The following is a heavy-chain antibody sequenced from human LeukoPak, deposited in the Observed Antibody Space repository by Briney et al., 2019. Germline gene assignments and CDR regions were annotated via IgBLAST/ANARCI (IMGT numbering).Heavy chain of an antibody. V-gene: IGHV1-69*05. CDR3: ASSFRVGATLSGYFDY. D-gene: IGHD1-26*01. J-gene: IGHJ4*02. CDR2: IIPIFGSA. CDR1: GYTFTGYY. Sequence: SVKVSCKPSGYTFTGYYIHWVRQAPGQGLEWMGGIIPIFGSANYAQKFQGRVTITTDESTSTAYMELSSLRSEDTAVYYCASSFRVGATLSGYFDYWGQGTLVTVSS.